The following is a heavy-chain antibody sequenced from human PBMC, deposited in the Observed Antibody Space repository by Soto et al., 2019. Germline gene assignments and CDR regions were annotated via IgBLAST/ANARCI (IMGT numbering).Heavy chain of an antibody. J-gene: IGHJ4*02. CDR3: ARFTHCDFDY. D-gene: IGHD2-21*02. CDR2: IYYSGNT. Sequence: QVQLQESGPGLVKPSETLSLTCTVSGGSLSNSYWSWIRQPPGKGLEWIGYIYYSGNTIYNPSLNSRVTVSVDTPKYQFSLSLSSVTAADTAMYFCARFTHCDFDYWGQGTLVTVSS. V-gene: IGHV4-59*08. CDR1: GGSLSNSY.